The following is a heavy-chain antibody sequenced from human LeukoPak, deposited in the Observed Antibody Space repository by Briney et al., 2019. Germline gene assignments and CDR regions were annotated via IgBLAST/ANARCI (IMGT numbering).Heavy chain of an antibody. D-gene: IGHD1-26*01. CDR3: ARSGGTYGWFDP. CDR1: GFSLSEYY. Sequence: GGSLRLSCAASGFSLSEYYMSWIRQAPGKGLEWVSCISSGSSYTNYTDSVKGRFTISRDNAKRSLYLQMNSLTAEDTAVYYCARSGGTYGWFDPWGQGTLVTVSS. V-gene: IGHV3-11*03. CDR2: ISSGSSYT. J-gene: IGHJ5*02.